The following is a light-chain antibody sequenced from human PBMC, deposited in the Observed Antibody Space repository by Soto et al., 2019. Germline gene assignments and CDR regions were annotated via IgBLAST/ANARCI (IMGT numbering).Light chain of an antibody. J-gene: IGKJ5*01. Sequence: IWTHSPATRSLSSGERATLSCRASQFLSSYLAWYQQIPGQPPRLLIYDTSNRVTGIPARFSGSRSGTDFTLTISSLEPEDFAVYVCHQRNKVGQGTRLEIK. V-gene: IGKV3-11*01. CDR2: DTS. CDR1: QFLSSY. CDR3: HQRNK.